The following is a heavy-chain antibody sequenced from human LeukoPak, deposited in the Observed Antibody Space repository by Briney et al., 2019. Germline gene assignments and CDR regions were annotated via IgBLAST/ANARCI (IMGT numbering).Heavy chain of an antibody. Sequence: GGSLRLSCAASGFTFSSYGMHWVRQAPGKGLEWVAVISYDGSNKYYADSVKGRFTISRDDSKNTLYLQMNSLKTEDTAVYYCTTDRLVSGIYYYGMDVWGQGTTVTVSS. CDR3: TTDRLVSGIYYYGMDV. D-gene: IGHD3-9*01. V-gene: IGHV3-30*03. CDR1: GFTFSSYG. J-gene: IGHJ6*02. CDR2: ISYDGSNK.